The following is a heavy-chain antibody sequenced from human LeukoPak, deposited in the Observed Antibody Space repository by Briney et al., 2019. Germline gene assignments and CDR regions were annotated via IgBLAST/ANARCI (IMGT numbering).Heavy chain of an antibody. CDR1: GYSFTSYW. V-gene: IGHV5-51*01. Sequence: GESLKISCKGSGYSFTSYWIGWVRQMPGKGLEWMGIIYPGGSDTRYSPSFQGQVTISADKSISTAYLQWSSLKASDTAMYYCARQMTTVTTDVPRGEAAMVSNWFDPWGQGTLVTVSS. J-gene: IGHJ5*02. CDR2: IYPGGSDT. D-gene: IGHD4-17*01. CDR3: ARQMTTVTTDVPRGEAAMVSNWFDP.